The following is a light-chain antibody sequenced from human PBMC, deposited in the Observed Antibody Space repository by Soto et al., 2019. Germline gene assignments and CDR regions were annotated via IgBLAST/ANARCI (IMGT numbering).Light chain of an antibody. CDR3: QHYYSTPLT. Sequence: DIVMTQSPDSLAASLGERATINCKSSQSVLYSSNNKNYLAWYQQKPGQPPKLLIYWASTRESGVPDRFSGSGSGTDFTLTISSLQAEDVAVYYCQHYYSTPLTFGPGTKVDIK. CDR1: QSVLYSSNNKNY. CDR2: WAS. J-gene: IGKJ3*01. V-gene: IGKV4-1*01.